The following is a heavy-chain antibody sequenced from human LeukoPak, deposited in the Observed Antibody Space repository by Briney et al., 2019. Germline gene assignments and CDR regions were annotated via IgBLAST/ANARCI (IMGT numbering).Heavy chain of an antibody. D-gene: IGHD5-12*01. CDR1: GYTFTRYG. V-gene: IGHV1-18*04. CDR3: ARVYSGSDY. CDR2: ISAYSGDT. J-gene: IGHJ4*02. Sequence: EASVKVSCKASGYTFTRYGISWVRQAPGQGLEWMGWISAYSGDTKYAQKFQGRVTMTTDTSTSTAYVELRSLRSDDTAVYYCARVYSGSDYWGQGTLVTVSS.